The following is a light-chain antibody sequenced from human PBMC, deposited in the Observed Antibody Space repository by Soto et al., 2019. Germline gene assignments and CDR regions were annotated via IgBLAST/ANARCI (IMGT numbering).Light chain of an antibody. V-gene: IGLV2-14*01. CDR1: SSDVGDYNY. CDR2: EVS. Sequence: QSVLTQTASVSGSPGQSITISCSGTSSDVGDYNYVSWYQQHPGKAPKLLIYEVSNRPSGVSNRFSGSKSGNTASLTISGLQAEDEADYYCSSYRTSTSYVFGTGTKVTVL. J-gene: IGLJ1*01. CDR3: SSYRTSTSYV.